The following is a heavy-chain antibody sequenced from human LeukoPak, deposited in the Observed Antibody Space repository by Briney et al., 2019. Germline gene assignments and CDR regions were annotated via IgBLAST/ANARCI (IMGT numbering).Heavy chain of an antibody. CDR2: IWYDGSNK. D-gene: IGHD4-17*01. Sequence: PGGSLRLSCAPSGFTFSSYGMHWVRQAPGKGLEWVAVIWYDGSNKYYADSVKGRFTISRDNSKNTLYLQMNSLRAEDTAVYYCAKASTTPAYYYYMDVWGKGTTVTVSS. CDR3: AKASTTPAYYYYMDV. CDR1: GFTFSSYG. J-gene: IGHJ6*03. V-gene: IGHV3-33*06.